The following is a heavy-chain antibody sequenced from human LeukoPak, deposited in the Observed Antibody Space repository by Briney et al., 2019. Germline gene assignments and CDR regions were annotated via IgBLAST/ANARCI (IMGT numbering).Heavy chain of an antibody. Sequence: ASVKVSCKASGGTFSSYAISWVRQAPGQGLEWMGGIIPIFGTASYAQKFQGRVTITADKSTSTAYMELSSLRSEDTAVYYCAREIVGATSWFDPWGQGTLVTVSS. CDR3: AREIVGATSWFDP. J-gene: IGHJ5*02. D-gene: IGHD1-26*01. V-gene: IGHV1-69*06. CDR2: IIPIFGTA. CDR1: GGTFSSYA.